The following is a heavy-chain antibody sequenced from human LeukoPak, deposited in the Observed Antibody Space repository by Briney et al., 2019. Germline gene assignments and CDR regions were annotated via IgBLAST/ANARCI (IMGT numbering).Heavy chain of an antibody. CDR1: GFAFDDYT. CDR2: ISWDGGST. Sequence: PGGSLRLSCAASGFAFDDYTMHWVRQAPGKGLEWVSLISWDGGSTYYADSVKGRFTISRDNSKNSLYLQMNSLRTEDTALYYCAKSGATALDYWGQGTLVTVSS. J-gene: IGHJ4*02. CDR3: AKSGATALDY. V-gene: IGHV3-43*01. D-gene: IGHD1-26*01.